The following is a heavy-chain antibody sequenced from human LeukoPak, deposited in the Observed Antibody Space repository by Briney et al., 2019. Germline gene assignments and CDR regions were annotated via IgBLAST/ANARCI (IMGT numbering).Heavy chain of an antibody. CDR3: ARDNEIARPTYYLGFFDP. Sequence: SQTLSLTCTVSGGSISSGTYYRSWIRQPAGKGLEWIGRIYASGSTNYNPSLKSRVTISVDTSKNQFSLKLSSVTAADTAVYYCARDNEIARPTYYLGFFDPWGQGTLVTVSS. CDR2: IYASGST. V-gene: IGHV4-61*02. D-gene: IGHD2/OR15-2a*01. J-gene: IGHJ5*02. CDR1: GGSISSGTYY.